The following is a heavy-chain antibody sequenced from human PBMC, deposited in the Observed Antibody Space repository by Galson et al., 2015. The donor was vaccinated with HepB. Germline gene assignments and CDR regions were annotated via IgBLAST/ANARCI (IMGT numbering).Heavy chain of an antibody. Sequence: SVKVSCKASGYTFTSYGISWVRQAPGQGLEWMGWISAYNGNTNYAQKFQDRLTMSLDTSTSTVYMELRSLRSDDTAVYYCARLYSSGWPLEGFDYWGQGTLVTVSS. D-gene: IGHD6-19*01. V-gene: IGHV1-18*01. CDR2: ISAYNGNT. CDR1: GYTFTSYG. J-gene: IGHJ4*02. CDR3: ARLYSSGWPLEGFDY.